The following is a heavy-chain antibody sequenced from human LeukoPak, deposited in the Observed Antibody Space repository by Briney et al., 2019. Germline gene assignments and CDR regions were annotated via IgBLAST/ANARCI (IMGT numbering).Heavy chain of an antibody. V-gene: IGHV1-18*01. CDR1: GYSFTSFG. CDR3: VRDLGVDTSMIFFDF. D-gene: IGHD5-18*01. CDR2: ISAYNGNT. Sequence: GASVKVSCKASGYSFTSFGISWVRQAPGQGLEWMGWISAYNGNTKYVQKFQGRVTMTTDTSTSTAYMELRSLRSDDTAVFYCVRDLGVDTSMIFFDFWAREPWSPSPQ. J-gene: IGHJ4*02.